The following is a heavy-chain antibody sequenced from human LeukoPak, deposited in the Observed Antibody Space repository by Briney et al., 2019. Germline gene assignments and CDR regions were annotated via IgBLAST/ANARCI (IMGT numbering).Heavy chain of an antibody. V-gene: IGHV4-34*01. CDR3: ARGVVVVVAATFPQYMDV. J-gene: IGHJ6*03. CDR1: GGSFSGYY. D-gene: IGHD2-15*01. Sequence: PSETLSLTCAVYGGSFSGYYWSWIRQPPGKGLEWIGEINHSGSTNYNPSLKSRVTISVDTSKNQFSLKLSSVTAADTAVYYCARGVVVVVAATFPQYMDVWGKGTTVTVSS. CDR2: INHSGST.